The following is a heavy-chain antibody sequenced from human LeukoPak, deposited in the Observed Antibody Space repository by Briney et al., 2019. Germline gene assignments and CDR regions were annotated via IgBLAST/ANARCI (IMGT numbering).Heavy chain of an antibody. CDR2: ISYDGSNK. CDR3: TRDWNDLDY. D-gene: IGHD1-1*01. J-gene: IGHJ4*02. V-gene: IGHV3-30*03. CDR1: GFIFSNYG. Sequence: GGSLRLSCAASGFIFSNYGMHWVRQAPGRGLEWVAVISYDGSNKYYADSVKGRFTIYRDNSRNMLYLQMNSLRAEDATVYYSTRDWNDLDYWGQGTLVTVSS.